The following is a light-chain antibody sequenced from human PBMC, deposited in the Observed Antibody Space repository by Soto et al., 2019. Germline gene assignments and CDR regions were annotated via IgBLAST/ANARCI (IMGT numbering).Light chain of an antibody. Sequence: QSALTQPASMSGSPGQSITISCTGTSSDVGGYNHVSWYQQHPGKAPKLMIYEVSYRPSGVSNRFSGSKSGNTASLTIPGLQAEDEADYYCSSYRNSATLVFGTGTKVTVL. CDR1: SSDVGGYNH. V-gene: IGLV2-14*01. J-gene: IGLJ1*01. CDR2: EVS. CDR3: SSYRNSATLV.